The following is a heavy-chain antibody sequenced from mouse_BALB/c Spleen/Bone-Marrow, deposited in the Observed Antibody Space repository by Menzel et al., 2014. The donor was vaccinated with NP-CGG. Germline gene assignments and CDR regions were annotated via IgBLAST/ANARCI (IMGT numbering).Heavy chain of an antibody. V-gene: IGHV1S81*02. CDR2: ITPSNGGS. CDR1: GYTFTNYY. CDR3: SREGAY. J-gene: IGHJ3*01. Sequence: QVQLQQSRAELVKPGASVKLSCKASGYTFTNYYMYWVKQRPGQGLEWIGEITPSNGGSNFIEKFKNKATLTVDKSSSTAYMQLSSLTSEDSAVYYCSREGAYWGQGTLVTVSA.